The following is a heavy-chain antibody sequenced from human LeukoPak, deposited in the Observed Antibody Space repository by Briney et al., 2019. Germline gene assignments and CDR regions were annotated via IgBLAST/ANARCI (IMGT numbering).Heavy chain of an antibody. CDR1: GLTFSTSG. CDR3: ATETNGRHYDY. V-gene: IGHV3-21*06. CDR2: ISPTGSDR. Sequence: GGSLRLSCTASGLTFSTSGFNWVRQAPGKGLEWVASISPTGSDRYHADSIKGRFTISRDNANNFLYLQMNSLRAEDTAVYYCATETNGRHYDYWGQGTLLTVSS. J-gene: IGHJ4*02. D-gene: IGHD1-14*01.